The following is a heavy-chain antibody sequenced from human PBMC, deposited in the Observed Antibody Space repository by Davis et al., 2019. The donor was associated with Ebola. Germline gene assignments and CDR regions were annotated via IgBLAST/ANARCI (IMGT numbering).Heavy chain of an antibody. Sequence: SETLSLTCNVSGGSISYYYWNWIRQVPGKGLQWIGDIFYSGGTNYNPSLKSRVTIALDTSRNQFSLKLSSVTAADTAVYYCARDSVDSSGWYYWGQGTLVTVSS. J-gene: IGHJ4*02. CDR1: GGSISYYY. CDR2: IFYSGGT. V-gene: IGHV4-59*01. D-gene: IGHD6-19*01. CDR3: ARDSVDSSGWYY.